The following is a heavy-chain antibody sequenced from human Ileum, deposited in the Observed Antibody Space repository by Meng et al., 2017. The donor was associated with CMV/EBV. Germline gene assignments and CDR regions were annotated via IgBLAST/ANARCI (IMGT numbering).Heavy chain of an antibody. D-gene: IGHD6-19*01. Sequence: GESLKISCAASGFTFSSYAIHWVHQAPGKGLEWVALMSSDGSNQYYADSVKGRFTISRDNSKKTVYLQMNRLRPEDTSVYYCARDGQWLVDYYYGMDVWGQGTAVTVSS. CDR3: ARDGQWLVDYYYGMDV. V-gene: IGHV3-30-3*01. CDR1: GFTFSSYA. CDR2: MSSDGSNQ. J-gene: IGHJ6*02.